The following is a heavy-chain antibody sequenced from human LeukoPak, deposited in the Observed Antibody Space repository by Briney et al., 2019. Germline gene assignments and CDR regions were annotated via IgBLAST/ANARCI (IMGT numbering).Heavy chain of an antibody. V-gene: IGHV3-21*01. D-gene: IGHD2-21*02. CDR1: GFTFSSYS. CDR3: ARVGQWLGDIVVVTATSGAFDI. Sequence: GGSLRLSCAASGFTFSSYSMNWVRQAPGKGLEWVSSISSSSSYIYYADSVKGRFTISRDNAKNSLYLQMNSLRAEDTAVYYCARVGQWLGDIVVVTATSGAFDIWGQGTMVTVSS. CDR2: ISSSSSYI. J-gene: IGHJ3*02.